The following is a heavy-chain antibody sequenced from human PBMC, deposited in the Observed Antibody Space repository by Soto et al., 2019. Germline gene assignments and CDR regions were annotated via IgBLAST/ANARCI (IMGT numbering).Heavy chain of an antibody. Sequence: EVQLVESGGGLVKPGGSLRLSCAASGFTFSSYSMNWVRQAPGKGLEWVSSISSISSYIYYADSVKGRFTISRDNAKNSLYLQMNSLGAEDTAVYYCARVAGVEMATITYYYGMDVWGQGTTVTVSS. J-gene: IGHJ6*02. D-gene: IGHD5-12*01. CDR2: ISSISSYI. V-gene: IGHV3-21*01. CDR1: GFTFSSYS. CDR3: ARVAGVEMATITYYYGMDV.